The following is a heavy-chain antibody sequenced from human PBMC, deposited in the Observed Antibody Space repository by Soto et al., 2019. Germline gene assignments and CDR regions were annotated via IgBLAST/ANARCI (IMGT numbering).Heavy chain of an antibody. V-gene: IGHV1-2*02. CDR1: GYTFTDFF. CDR2: INPKTGDT. D-gene: IGHD1-1*01. CDR3: ATGTNGTTGWYHP. Sequence: QVQLVQSGTEVKKPGASVTVSCKSSGYTFTDFFLHWLRQAPGQGLEWMGWINPKTGDTKSSQKFQGRVTMSRDTSFSAAYMQLTRLTSDDTAMYYCATGTNGTTGWYHPWGQGTRVTVSS. J-gene: IGHJ5*02.